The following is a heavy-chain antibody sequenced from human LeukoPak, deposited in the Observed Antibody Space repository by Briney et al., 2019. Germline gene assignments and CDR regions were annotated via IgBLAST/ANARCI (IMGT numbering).Heavy chain of an antibody. CDR1: GGTFSSYA. CDR2: IIPILGIA. D-gene: IGHD4-11*01. Sequence: SVKVSCKASGGTFSSYAISWVRQAPGQGLEWMGRIIPILGIANYAQKFQGRVTITADKSTSTAYMELSSLRSEDTAVYYCARDGNSQTDYSNHYFDYWGQGTLVTVSS. J-gene: IGHJ4*02. CDR3: ARDGNSQTDYSNHYFDY. V-gene: IGHV1-69*04.